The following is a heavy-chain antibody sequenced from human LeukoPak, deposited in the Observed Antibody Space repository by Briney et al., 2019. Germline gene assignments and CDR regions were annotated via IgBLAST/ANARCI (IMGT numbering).Heavy chain of an antibody. CDR2: IIPILGIA. CDR1: GGTFSSYA. V-gene: IGHV1-69*04. D-gene: IGHD3-10*01. Sequence: GASVKVSCKASGGTFSSYAISWVRQAPGQGLEWMGRIIPILGIANYAQNFQGRVTLTADEATNTAYMELNRLRSDDTAVYYCTRDGGDYGASGSYPDYWGQGTLVTVSS. J-gene: IGHJ4*02. CDR3: TRDGGDYGASGSYPDY.